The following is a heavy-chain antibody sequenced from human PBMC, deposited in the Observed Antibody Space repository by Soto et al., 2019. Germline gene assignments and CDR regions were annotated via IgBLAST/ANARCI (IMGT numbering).Heavy chain of an antibody. Sequence: GGSLRLSCAASGFTFSSYAMHWVRQAPGKGLEWVAVISYDGSNKYYADSVKGRFTISRDNSKNTLYLQMNSLRAEDTAVYYCARQPGQWLVLTNAYFYYFDYWGQGTLVTVSS. J-gene: IGHJ4*02. CDR1: GFTFSSYA. V-gene: IGHV3-30-3*01. CDR2: ISYDGSNK. CDR3: ARQPGQWLVLTNAYFYYFDY. D-gene: IGHD6-19*01.